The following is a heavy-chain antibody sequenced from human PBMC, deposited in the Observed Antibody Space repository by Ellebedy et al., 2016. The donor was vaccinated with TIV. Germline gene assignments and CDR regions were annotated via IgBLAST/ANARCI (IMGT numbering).Heavy chain of an antibody. Sequence: AASVKVSCKTSGYPFTSYGISWVRQAPGQGLEWMGWISVYNGNTKYAQKFQDRGVMSTDTSTSTAFMKLRSLRSDDTAVYYCARDQLEGLARLDHWGQGTLVTVSS. CDR3: ARDQLEGLARLDH. CDR2: ISVYNGNT. CDR1: GYPFTSYG. J-gene: IGHJ4*02. D-gene: IGHD3-10*01. V-gene: IGHV1-18*04.